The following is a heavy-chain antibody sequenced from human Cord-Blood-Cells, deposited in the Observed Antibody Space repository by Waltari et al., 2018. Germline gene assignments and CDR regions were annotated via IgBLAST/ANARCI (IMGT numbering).Heavy chain of an antibody. CDR3: ARILYSSSSYYYYYMDV. J-gene: IGHJ6*03. CDR2: INHSGST. V-gene: IGHV4-34*01. Sequence: QVQLQQWGAGLLKPSETLSLTCAVYGGSFSGSYWSWVRHPPGKGLEWIGEINHSGSTNYNPSLKSRVTISVDTSKNQFSLKLSSVTAADTAVYYCARILYSSSSYYYYYMDVWGKGTTVTVSS. D-gene: IGHD6-6*01. CDR1: GGSFSGSY.